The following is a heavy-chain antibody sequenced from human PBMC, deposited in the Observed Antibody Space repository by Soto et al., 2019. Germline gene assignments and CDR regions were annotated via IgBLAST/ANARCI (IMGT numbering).Heavy chain of an antibody. D-gene: IGHD6-13*01. Sequence: SETLSLTCAVYGGSFSGYYWSWIRQPPGKGLEWIGEINHSGSTNYNPSLKSRVTISVDTSKNQFSLKLGSVTAADTAVYYCARGVGSSSWYAYWGQGTLVTVSS. J-gene: IGHJ4*02. CDR3: ARGVGSSSWYAY. CDR2: INHSGST. CDR1: GGSFSGYY. V-gene: IGHV4-34*01.